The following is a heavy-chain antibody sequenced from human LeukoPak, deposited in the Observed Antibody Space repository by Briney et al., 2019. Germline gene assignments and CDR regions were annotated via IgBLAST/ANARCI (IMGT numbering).Heavy chain of an antibody. CDR2: IYYSGST. CDR3: ARHDYDFWSGYYRVSDY. D-gene: IGHD3-3*01. CDR1: GGSISSSSYY. J-gene: IGHJ4*02. Sequence: SETLSLTYTVSGGSISSSSYYWGWLRQPPGTGLEWIGSIYYSGSTYYNPSLKSRVTISVDTSKNQFSLKLSSVTAADTAVYYCARHDYDFWSGYYRVSDYWGQGTLVTVSS. V-gene: IGHV4-39*01.